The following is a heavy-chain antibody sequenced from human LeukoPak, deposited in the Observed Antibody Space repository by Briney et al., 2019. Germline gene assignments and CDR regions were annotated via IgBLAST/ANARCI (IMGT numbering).Heavy chain of an antibody. CDR3: SRDFNGRNDF. V-gene: IGHV3-74*01. CDR1: GFTFSSYS. CDR2: INPDGSRT. J-gene: IGHJ4*02. Sequence: PGGSLRLSCAASGFTFSSYSMNWVRQAPGKGLVWVSRINPDGSRTDYAESVKGRFTISRDNAKNTLSLEMNSLGDEDTAVYYCSRDFNGRNDFWGQGTLVTVSS. D-gene: IGHD1-14*01.